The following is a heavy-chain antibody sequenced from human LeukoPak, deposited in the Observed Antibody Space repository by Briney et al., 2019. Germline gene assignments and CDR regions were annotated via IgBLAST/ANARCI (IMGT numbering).Heavy chain of an antibody. J-gene: IGHJ4*02. V-gene: IGHV3-23*01. Sequence: PGGSLRLSCAASGFTFSNYWMHWVRQAPGKGLEWVSAISGSGGSTYYADSVKGRFTISRDNSKNTLYLQMNSLRAEDTAVYYCAKETHIVVVVAAYGYWGQGTLVTVSS. CDR1: GFTFSNYW. CDR3: AKETHIVVVVAAYGY. CDR2: ISGSGGST. D-gene: IGHD2-15*01.